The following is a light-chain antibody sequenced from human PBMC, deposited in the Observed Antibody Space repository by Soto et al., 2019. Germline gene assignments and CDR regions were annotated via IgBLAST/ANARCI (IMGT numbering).Light chain of an antibody. CDR3: QQDKSYPYS. J-gene: IGKJ2*01. Sequence: DIQMTQSPSTLSASVGDRVTITCRASQSISSWLAWYQQKPGKAPKLLIYDASSLESGDPSRFSGSGSGTEFTLTITSLQPDDVATYYGQQDKSYPYSVGQGTMLEIK. CDR1: QSISSW. V-gene: IGKV1-5*01. CDR2: DAS.